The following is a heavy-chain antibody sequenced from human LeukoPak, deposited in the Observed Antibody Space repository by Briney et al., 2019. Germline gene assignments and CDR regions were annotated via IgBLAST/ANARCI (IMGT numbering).Heavy chain of an antibody. D-gene: IGHD3-9*01. CDR3: ARVRYFDWLALDY. V-gene: IGHV4-39*07. CDR2: IYYSGST. CDR1: GGSISSSSYY. J-gene: IGHJ4*02. Sequence: SETLSLTCTVSGGSISSSSYYWGWIRQPPGKGLEWIGSIYYSGSTYYNPSLKSRVTISVDTSKNQFSLKLSSVTAADTAVYYCARVRYFDWLALDYWGQGTLVTVSS.